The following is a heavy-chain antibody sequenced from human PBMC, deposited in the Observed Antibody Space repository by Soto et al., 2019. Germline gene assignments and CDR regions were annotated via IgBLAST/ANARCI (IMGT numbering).Heavy chain of an antibody. J-gene: IGHJ4*02. D-gene: IGHD2-2*01. CDR1: RLTFEVYA. V-gene: IGHV3-9*01. Sequence: PGGSLRLSCSASRLTFEVYAIHWVRKNPGKGLEWVSGISWNSGSIGYADSVKGRFTISRDNAKNSLYLQMNSLRAEDTALYYCAKGDCSSTSCPKGDLFDYWGQGTLVTVSS. CDR2: ISWNSGSI. CDR3: AKGDCSSTSCPKGDLFDY.